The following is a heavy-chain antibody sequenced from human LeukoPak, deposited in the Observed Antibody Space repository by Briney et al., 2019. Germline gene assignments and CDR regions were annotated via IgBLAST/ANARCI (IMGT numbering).Heavy chain of an antibody. CDR3: ARADWSMLDY. Sequence: ASVKVSCKXSGYTFIVXXXXXXXQAPGQGLXWMGWINPNSGDTNXXQKFQGRVTMTRXXXISTVYMELSRLTSDDTAVYYCARADWSMLDYWGQGTLVTVSS. V-gene: IGHV1-2*02. CDR1: GYTFIVXX. J-gene: IGHJ4*02. D-gene: IGHD1-1*01. CDR2: INPNSGDT.